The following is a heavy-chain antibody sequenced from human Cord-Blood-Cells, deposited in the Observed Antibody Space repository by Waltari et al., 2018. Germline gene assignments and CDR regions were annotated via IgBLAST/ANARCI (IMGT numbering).Heavy chain of an antibody. CDR2: FDPEDGET. J-gene: IGHJ6*02. D-gene: IGHD6-6*01. V-gene: IGHV1-24*01. CDR1: GYTLAESA. CDR3: ATDLGPMYSSSSYYYYGMDV. Sequence: QLKLVQGEGEVTHTAAAGTVSCKVYGYTLAESAITCVRQHTARALVWMGGFDPEDGETIYAQKFQGRVTMTEDTSTDTAYMELSSLRSEDTAVYYCATDLGPMYSSSSYYYYGMDVWGQGTTVTVSS.